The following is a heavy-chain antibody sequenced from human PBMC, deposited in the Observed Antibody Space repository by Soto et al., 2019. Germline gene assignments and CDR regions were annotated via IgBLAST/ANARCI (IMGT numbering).Heavy chain of an antibody. CDR1: GFTFSSYS. CDR3: ARDPRYSYGIFDY. D-gene: IGHD5-18*01. Sequence: PGASLRLSCAASGFTFSSYSMNWVRQAPGKGLEWVSSISSSSSYIYYADSVKGRFTISRDNAKNSLYLQMNSLRAEDTAVYYCARDPRYSYGIFDYWGQATLVTVSS. V-gene: IGHV3-21*01. J-gene: IGHJ4*02. CDR2: ISSSSSYI.